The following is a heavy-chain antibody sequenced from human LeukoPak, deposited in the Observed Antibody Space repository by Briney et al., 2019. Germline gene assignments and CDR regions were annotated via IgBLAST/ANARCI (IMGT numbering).Heavy chain of an antibody. CDR1: GGSISRYF. D-gene: IGHD3-10*01. CDR3: ARGTEGSENGSGRWWYYYMDV. J-gene: IGHJ6*03. Sequence: SETLSLTCTVSGGSISRYFWSWVRQPPGKGLEWIGYIYYGVRINYNPYLKSRVTISVDTSKNQFSLKLSSVTAADTDVYYCARGTEGSENGSGRWWYYYMDVWGKGTTVTVSS. V-gene: IGHV4-59*01. CDR2: IYYGVRI.